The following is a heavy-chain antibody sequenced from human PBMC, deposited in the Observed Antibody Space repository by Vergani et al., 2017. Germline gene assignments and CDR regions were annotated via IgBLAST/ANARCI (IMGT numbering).Heavy chain of an antibody. J-gene: IGHJ4*02. CDR2: IYWNDDK. Sequence: QITLKESGPTLVNPTQTLTLTCTFSGFSPSTSGVGVGWIRQPPGKALEWLALIYWNDDKRYSPSLKSRLTITKDTSKNQVVLTMTNMDPVDTATYYCAHRPKGYSGYDLHYFDYWGQGTLVTVSA. CDR1: GFSPSTSGVG. V-gene: IGHV2-5*01. D-gene: IGHD5-12*01. CDR3: AHRPKGYSGYDLHYFDY.